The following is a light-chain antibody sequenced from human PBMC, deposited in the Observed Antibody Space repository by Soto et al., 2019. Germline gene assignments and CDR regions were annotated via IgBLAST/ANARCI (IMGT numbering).Light chain of an antibody. CDR3: QPFVNSPYT. Sequence: VFTQTAGTLSLSTGERATLLCRASQSVANNYLAWYQQKPGQAPNLLIYGTSRRATGIPDRFNGSGSGTDFTLNITRVAPEDFAVYYGQPFVNSPYTFGQGTRLEIK. V-gene: IGKV3-20*01. CDR2: GTS. CDR1: QSVANNY. J-gene: IGKJ5*01.